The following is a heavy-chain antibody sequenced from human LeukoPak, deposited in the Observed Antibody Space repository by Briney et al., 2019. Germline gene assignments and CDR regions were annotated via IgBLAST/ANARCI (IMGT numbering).Heavy chain of an antibody. V-gene: IGHV3-30*03. CDR3: ARRGAVAGTLDY. CDR1: GFTFSSYG. J-gene: IGHJ4*02. Sequence: GGSLRLSCAASGFTFSSYGMHWVRQAPGKGLEWVAVISYDGSNKYYADSVKGRFTISRDNSKNTLYLQMNSLRAEDTAVYYCARRGAVAGTLDYWGQGTLVTVSS. D-gene: IGHD6-19*01. CDR2: ISYDGSNK.